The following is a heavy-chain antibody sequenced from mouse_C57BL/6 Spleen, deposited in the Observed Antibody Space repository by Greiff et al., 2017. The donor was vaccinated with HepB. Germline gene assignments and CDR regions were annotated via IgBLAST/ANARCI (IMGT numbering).Heavy chain of an antibody. CDR1: GYTFTSYG. CDR2: IYPRSGNT. J-gene: IGHJ1*03. Sequence: QVHVKQSGAELARPGASVKLSCKASGYTFTSYGISWVKQRTGQGLEWIGEIYPRSGNTYYNEKFKGKATLTADKSSSTAYMELRSLTSEDSAVYFCARYYYGSSYDWYFDVWGTGTTVTVSS. V-gene: IGHV1-81*01. D-gene: IGHD1-1*01. CDR3: ARYYYGSSYDWYFDV.